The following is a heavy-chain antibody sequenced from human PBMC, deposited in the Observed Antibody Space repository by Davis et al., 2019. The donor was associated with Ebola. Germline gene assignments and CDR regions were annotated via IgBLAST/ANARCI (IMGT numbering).Heavy chain of an antibody. CDR2: IYYSGST. CDR3: ARIRRYNWNYGGMDV. D-gene: IGHD1-20*01. J-gene: IGHJ6*02. V-gene: IGHV4-59*12. CDR1: GGSISSYY. Sequence: SETLSLTCTVSGGSISSYYWSWIRQPPGKGLEWIGYIYYSGSTNYNPSLKSRVTISVDTSKNQFSLKLSSVTAADTAVYYCARIRRYNWNYGGMDVWGQGTTVTVSS.